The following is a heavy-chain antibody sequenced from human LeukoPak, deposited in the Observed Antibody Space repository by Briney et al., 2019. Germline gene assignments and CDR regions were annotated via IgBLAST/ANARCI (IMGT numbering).Heavy chain of an antibody. D-gene: IGHD3-22*01. V-gene: IGHV4-34*01. J-gene: IGHJ4*02. CDR3: ARETLWDYAGSGHAY. Sequence: SETLSLTCAVYGGSFSGYYWSWIRQPPGKGLEWIGEINHSGSTNYNPSLKSRVTISVDTSKNQFSLKLSSVTAADTAVYYCARETLWDYAGSGHAYWGQGTLVTVSS. CDR1: GGSFSGYY. CDR2: INHSGST.